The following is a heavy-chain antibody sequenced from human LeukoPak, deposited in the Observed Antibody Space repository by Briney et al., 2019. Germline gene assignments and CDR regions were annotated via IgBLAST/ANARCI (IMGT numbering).Heavy chain of an antibody. Sequence: GGSLRLSCAASGFTFSSYGMSWVRQAPGKGLEWVSVISGSGGSTYYADSANGRFTISRDNSKNTVYLQMNSLRAEDTAVYYCAKLGEVGATLPTFDYWGQGTLVTVSS. CDR1: GFTFSSYG. CDR2: ISGSGGST. J-gene: IGHJ4*02. CDR3: AKLGEVGATLPTFDY. D-gene: IGHD1-26*01. V-gene: IGHV3-23*01.